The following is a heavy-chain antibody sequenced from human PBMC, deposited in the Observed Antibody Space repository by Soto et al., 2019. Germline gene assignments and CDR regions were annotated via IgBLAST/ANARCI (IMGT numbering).Heavy chain of an antibody. CDR2: ISYDGSNK. CDR3: AKLDV. J-gene: IGHJ6*02. Sequence: PGGTLRLSCAASGFTFSSYGMHWVRQAPGKGLEWVAVISYDGSNKYYADSVKGRFTISRDNSKNTLYLQMNSLRAEDTAVYYCAKLDVWGQGTTVTVSS. V-gene: IGHV3-30*18. CDR1: GFTFSSYG.